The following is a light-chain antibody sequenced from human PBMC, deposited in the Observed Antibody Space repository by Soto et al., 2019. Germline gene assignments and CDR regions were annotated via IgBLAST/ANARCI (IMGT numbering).Light chain of an antibody. Sequence: IQLTQSPSTLSASVGDRVTITCRASQSLNNWLAWYQQKPGKAPKLLIFDASSLKSGVPSRFSGSGSGTEFTLIISSLQPDDFATYYCQHYSSYSGYTFGQGTKVEIK. J-gene: IGKJ2*01. CDR1: QSLNNW. CDR2: DAS. V-gene: IGKV1-5*01. CDR3: QHYSSYSGYT.